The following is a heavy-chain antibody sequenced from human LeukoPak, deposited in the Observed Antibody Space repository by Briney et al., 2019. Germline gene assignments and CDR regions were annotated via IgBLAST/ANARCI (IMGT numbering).Heavy chain of an antibody. V-gene: IGHV1-69*13. D-gene: IGHD2-2*02. CDR2: IIPIFGTA. CDR1: GGTFISYA. Sequence: SVKVSCKASGGTFISYAISSVRQAPGQGLEWMGVIIPIFGTANYAQKFQGRVTITADESTSTAYMELSSLRSEDTAVYYCVVKEGCSSTSCYIWFDPWGQGTLVTVSS. CDR3: VVKEGCSSTSCYIWFDP. J-gene: IGHJ5*02.